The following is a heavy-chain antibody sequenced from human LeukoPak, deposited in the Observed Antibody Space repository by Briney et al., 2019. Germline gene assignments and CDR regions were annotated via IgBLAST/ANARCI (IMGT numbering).Heavy chain of an antibody. V-gene: IGHV3-33*01. CDR1: GFTFSHCG. CDR2: ISFDGNCK. D-gene: IGHD1/OR15-1a*01. J-gene: IGHJ4*02. CDR3: ARDAALGEQYYFDY. Sequence: PGGSLRLSCAASGFTFSHCGMHWVRQAPGKGLEWVAVISFDGNCKYYADSVKGRFTVSRDDSKNTLYLQMNGLRAEDTAVYYCARDAALGEQYYFDYWGQGTLVTVSS.